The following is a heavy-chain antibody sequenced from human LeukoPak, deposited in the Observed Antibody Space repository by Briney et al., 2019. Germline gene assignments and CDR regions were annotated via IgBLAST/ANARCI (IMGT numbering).Heavy chain of an antibody. Sequence: GGSLRLSCAASGFTFSSYSMNWVRQAPGKGLEWVSSISSSSSYIYYADSVKGRFTISRDNAKNSLYLQMNSLRAEDTAVYYCARDYYDSSGYYYFDYWGQGTLVTVSS. CDR2: ISSSSSYI. V-gene: IGHV3-21*01. CDR3: ARDYYDSSGYYYFDY. J-gene: IGHJ4*02. CDR1: GFTFSSYS. D-gene: IGHD3-22*01.